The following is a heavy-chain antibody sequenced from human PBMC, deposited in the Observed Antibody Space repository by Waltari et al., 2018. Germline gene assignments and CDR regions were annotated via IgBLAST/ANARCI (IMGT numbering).Heavy chain of an antibody. CDR2: IYYSGST. CDR3: ARAPSGITGNWFDP. V-gene: IGHV4-31*01. Sequence: QVQLQESGPGLVKPSQTLSLTCTVSGGSISSGGYYWSWIRQHPGKGLEWIGYIYYSGSTYYNPALKSLVTISVDTSKNQFSLKLSSVTAADTAVYYCARAPSGITGNWFDPWGQGTLVTVSS. CDR1: GGSISSGGYY. D-gene: IGHD1-20*01. J-gene: IGHJ5*02.